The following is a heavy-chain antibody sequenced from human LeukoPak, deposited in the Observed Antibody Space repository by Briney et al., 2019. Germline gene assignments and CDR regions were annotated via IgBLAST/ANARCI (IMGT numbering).Heavy chain of an antibody. V-gene: IGHV1-2*02. D-gene: IGHD6-13*01. J-gene: IGHJ4*02. Sequence: GASVKVSCKASGYTFTGYYMHWVRQAPGQGLEWMGWINPNSGGTNYAQKFQGRVTMTRDTSISTAYMELSRLRSDDTAVYYWARESIIAAAFDYWGQGTLVTVSS. CDR1: GYTFTGYY. CDR2: INPNSGGT. CDR3: ARESIIAAAFDY.